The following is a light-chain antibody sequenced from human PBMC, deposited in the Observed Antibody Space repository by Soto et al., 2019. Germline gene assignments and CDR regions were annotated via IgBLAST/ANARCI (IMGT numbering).Light chain of an antibody. Sequence: EIVMTQSPATLSVSPGERATLSCRASQSVSSNLAWYQQKPGQAPRLLIYGASTRATGNPARFSGSGSGTEFTRTISSLQSEDCAVYYCQQYNNWPNTFGQGTKLEIK. CDR1: QSVSSN. V-gene: IGKV3-15*01. CDR3: QQYNNWPNT. J-gene: IGKJ2*01. CDR2: GAS.